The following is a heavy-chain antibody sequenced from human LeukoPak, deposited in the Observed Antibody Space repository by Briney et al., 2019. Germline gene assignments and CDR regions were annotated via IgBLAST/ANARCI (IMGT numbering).Heavy chain of an antibody. CDR3: AIMHRYYDGSGYWVQ. D-gene: IGHD3-22*01. V-gene: IGHV3-23*01. Sequence: GGSLRLSCAASGFTFSSYAMSWVRQAPGKGLEWVSGISTSGGTTSYADSVKGRFTISRDNPRNTLYMQMSSLRDEDTAVYYCAIMHRYYDGSGYWVQWGQGTLVAVSS. J-gene: IGHJ4*02. CDR2: ISTSGGTT. CDR1: GFTFSSYA.